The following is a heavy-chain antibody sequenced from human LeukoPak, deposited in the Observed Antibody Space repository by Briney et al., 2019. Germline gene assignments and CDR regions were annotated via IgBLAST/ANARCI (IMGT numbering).Heavy chain of an antibody. D-gene: IGHD1-1*01. V-gene: IGHV1-18*01. J-gene: IGHJ3*02. CDR3: ARAKTLEPTPSNAFDI. CDR1: GYTFTSYG. CDR2: ISAYNGNT. Sequence: ASVKVSCKASGYTFTSYGISWVRQAPGQGLEWMGWISAYNGNTNYAQELQGRVTMTTVTSTSTVYMELRSLTSDDTAVYYCARAKTLEPTPSNAFDIWGQGTMVTVSS.